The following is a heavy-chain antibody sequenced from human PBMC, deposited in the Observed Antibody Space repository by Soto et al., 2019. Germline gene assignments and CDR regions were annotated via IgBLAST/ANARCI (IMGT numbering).Heavy chain of an antibody. CDR1: GFTVSSND. V-gene: IGHV3-53*02. J-gene: IGHJ6*02. CDR2: IYSGGST. D-gene: IGHD6-6*01. CDR3: ASSSRKDYYFAMDA. Sequence: EVQLVETGGGLIQSGGSLRLPCAASGFTVSSNDMSWVRQAPGKGLEWVSVIYSGGSTHDADSVKGRFTISRDNSKNTVSLQMNSLRVDDTAVYYCASSSRKDYYFAMDAWGQGTTVIVSS.